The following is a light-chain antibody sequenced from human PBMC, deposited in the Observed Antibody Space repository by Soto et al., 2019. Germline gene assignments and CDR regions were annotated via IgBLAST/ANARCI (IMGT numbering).Light chain of an antibody. Sequence: DVQMTQSPSSLSASVGDRVTITCRASQSVSSYLNWYQQKPEKAPTLRIYAALSLQSGVPSRFSGGGSGSGTDFTLPMPSLQPEDFAPYYCQQTYIRPLTFGGGTKVDLK. V-gene: IGKV1-39*01. J-gene: IGKJ4*01. CDR2: AAL. CDR1: QSVSSY. CDR3: QQTYIRPLT.